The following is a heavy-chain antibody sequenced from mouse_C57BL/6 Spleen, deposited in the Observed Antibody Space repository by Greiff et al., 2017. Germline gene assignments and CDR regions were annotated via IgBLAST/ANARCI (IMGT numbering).Heavy chain of an antibody. V-gene: IGHV1-64*01. CDR1: GYTFTSYW. J-gene: IGHJ3*01. CDR3: AREDYDYDPWFAY. Sequence: QVQLQQPGAELVKPGASVKLSCKASGYTFTSYWMHWVKQRPGQGLEWIGMIHPNSGSTNYNEKFKSKATLTVDKSSSTAYMQLSSLTSEDSAVYYCAREDYDYDPWFAYWGQGTLVTVSA. D-gene: IGHD2-4*01. CDR2: IHPNSGST.